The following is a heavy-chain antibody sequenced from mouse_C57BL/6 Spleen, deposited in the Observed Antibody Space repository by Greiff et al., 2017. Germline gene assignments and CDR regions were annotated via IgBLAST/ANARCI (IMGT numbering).Heavy chain of an antibody. J-gene: IGHJ1*03. CDR1: GYTFTSYD. D-gene: IGHD3-3*01. CDR3: ARGGTYWYFDV. Sequence: QVQLQQSGPELVQPGASVKLSCTASGYTFTSYDINWVKQRPGQGLEWIGWLYPRDGSTKYTEKFKGKATVTVDTSSSPAYMELHGLTSEDSAVYFCARGGTYWYFDVWGTGTTVTVSS. V-gene: IGHV1-85*01. CDR2: LYPRDGST.